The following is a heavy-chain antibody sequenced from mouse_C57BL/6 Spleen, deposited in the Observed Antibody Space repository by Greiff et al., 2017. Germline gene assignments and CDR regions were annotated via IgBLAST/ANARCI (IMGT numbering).Heavy chain of an antibody. CDR2: IYPGDGDT. CDR3: ARSNWDPYYLDY. Sequence: QVQLQQSGAELVKPGASVKISCKASGYAFSSYWMNWVKQRPGKGLEWIGQIYPGDGDTNYNGKFKGKATLTADKSTSTAYMQLSSLTSEDSAVYFCARSNWDPYYLDYWGQGTTLTVAS. V-gene: IGHV1-80*01. J-gene: IGHJ2*01. D-gene: IGHD4-1*01. CDR1: GYAFSSYW.